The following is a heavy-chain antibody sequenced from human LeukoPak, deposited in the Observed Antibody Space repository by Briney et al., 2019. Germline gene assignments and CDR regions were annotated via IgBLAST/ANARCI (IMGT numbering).Heavy chain of an antibody. V-gene: IGHV1-46*01. Sequence: GASVKVSCKASGYTFTSYAMNWVRQAPGQGLEWMGIINPSGGSTSYAQKFQGRVTMTRDTSTSTVYMELSSLRSEDTAVYYCARGYCSSTSCYYRKGWFDPWGQGTLVTVSS. CDR3: ARGYCSSTSCYYRKGWFDP. CDR1: GYTFTSYA. CDR2: INPSGGST. D-gene: IGHD2-2*01. J-gene: IGHJ5*02.